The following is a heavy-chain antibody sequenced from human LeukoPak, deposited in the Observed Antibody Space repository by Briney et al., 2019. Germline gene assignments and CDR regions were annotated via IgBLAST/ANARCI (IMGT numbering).Heavy chain of an antibody. V-gene: IGHV4-59*01. CDR1: GGSISSYY. Sequence: SETLSLTCTVSGGSISSYYWSWIRQPPGKGLEWIGYTYYSGSTNYNPSLKSRVTISVDTSENQFSLKLSSVTAADTAVYYCARDLPGSLDYWGQGTLVTVSS. J-gene: IGHJ4*02. CDR2: TYYSGST. CDR3: ARDLPGSLDY.